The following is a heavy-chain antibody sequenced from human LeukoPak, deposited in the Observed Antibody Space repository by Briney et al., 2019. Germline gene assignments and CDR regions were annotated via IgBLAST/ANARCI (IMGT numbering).Heavy chain of an antibody. J-gene: IGHJ4*02. V-gene: IGHV4-4*07. CDR3: ARARGGSGSYGHFDS. Sequence: SETLSLTCTVSGDSTSGYYWTWIRQPAGKGLEWIGRIYTSGSTNYNPSLKSRVTMSVDTSKNQFSLKVSSLTAADTAMYYCARARGGSGSYGHFDSWGQGTLVTVSS. D-gene: IGHD1-26*01. CDR2: IYTSGST. CDR1: GDSTSGYY.